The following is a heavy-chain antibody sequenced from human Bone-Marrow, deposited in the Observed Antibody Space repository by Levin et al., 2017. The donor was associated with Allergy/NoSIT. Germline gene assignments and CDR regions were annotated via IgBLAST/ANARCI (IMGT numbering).Heavy chain of an antibody. CDR1: GFTFSNAW. CDR3: TTVFCGGDCPPYYYGMDV. V-gene: IGHV3-15*07. CDR2: IKSKTDGGTT. Sequence: GESLKISCAASGFTFSNAWMNWVRQAPGKGLEWVGRIKSKTDGGTTDYAAPVKGRFTISRDDSKNTLYLRMNSLKTEDTAVYYCTTVFCGGDCPPYYYGMDVWGQGTTVTVSS. D-gene: IGHD2-21*02. J-gene: IGHJ6*02.